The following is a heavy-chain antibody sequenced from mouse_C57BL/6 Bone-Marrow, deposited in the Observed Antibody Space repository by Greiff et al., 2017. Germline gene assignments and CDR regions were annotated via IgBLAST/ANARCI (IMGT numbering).Heavy chain of an antibody. CDR1: GYTFTDYE. CDR2: IDPETGGT. V-gene: IGHV1-15*01. CDR3: TQIYYGYDVFAY. D-gene: IGHD2-2*01. J-gene: IGHJ3*01. Sequence: VQLKESGAELVRPGASVTLSCKASGYTFTDYEMHWVKQTPVHGLEWIGAIDPETGGTAYNQKFKGKAILTADKSSSTAYMELRSLTSEDSAVYYCTQIYYGYDVFAYWGQGTLVTVSA.